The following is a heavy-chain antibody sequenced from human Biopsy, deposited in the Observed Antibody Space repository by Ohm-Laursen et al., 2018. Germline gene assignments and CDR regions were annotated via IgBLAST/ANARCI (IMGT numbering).Heavy chain of an antibody. J-gene: IGHJ4*02. Sequence: GSLRLSCTASRFIFGDYAMHRVRQAPGKGLEWVSYMSRSGDTIYYADSVKGRFTISRDNTKNSLYLQMNSLRADDTAVYYCARGANPFHYWGRGTLVTVSS. V-gene: IGHV3-48*03. CDR2: MSRSGDTI. D-gene: IGHD4/OR15-4a*01. CDR3: ARGANPFHY. CDR1: RFIFGDYA.